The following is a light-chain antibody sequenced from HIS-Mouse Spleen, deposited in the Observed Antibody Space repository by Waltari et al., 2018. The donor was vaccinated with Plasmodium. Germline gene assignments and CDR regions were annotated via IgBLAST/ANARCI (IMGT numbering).Light chain of an antibody. CDR2: EDG. Sequence: SYELTQPPSVSVSPGQTARITCSGDALPKQYAYWYQQKSGQAPVLVIYEDGKRPSGIPGGFSGSSSGTMATLTISGAQVEDEAGYYCYSTDSSGNHRVFGGGTKLTVL. V-gene: IGLV3-10*01. CDR3: YSTDSSGNHRV. J-gene: IGLJ3*02. CDR1: ALPKQY.